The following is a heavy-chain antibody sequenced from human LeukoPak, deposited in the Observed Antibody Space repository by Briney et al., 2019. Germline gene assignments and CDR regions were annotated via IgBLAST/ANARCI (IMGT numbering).Heavy chain of an antibody. D-gene: IGHD3-16*01. V-gene: IGHV3-23*01. CDR1: GFTFSSYA. J-gene: IGHJ6*02. CDR3: AKLIGPYYYYGMDV. CDR2: ISGSGGST. Sequence: AGGSLRLSCAASGFTFSSYAMSWVRQAPGKGLEWVSAISGSGGSTYYADSVKGRFTISRDNSKNTLYLQMNSLRAEDTAVYYRAKLIGPYYYYGMDVWGQGTTVTVSS.